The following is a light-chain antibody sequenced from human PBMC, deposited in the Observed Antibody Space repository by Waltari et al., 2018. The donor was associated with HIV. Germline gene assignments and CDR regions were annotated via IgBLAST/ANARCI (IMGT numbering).Light chain of an antibody. CDR1: SSNIGSNY. CDR2: RNN. Sequence: QSVLTQPPSASGTTGQRVTISCSGSSSNIGSNYVYWYQQLPGTAPTLLIYRNNQRPSGVPDRFSGSKSGTSASLAISGLRSEDEADYYCASWDDSLSVVFGGGTKLTIL. J-gene: IGLJ2*01. V-gene: IGLV1-47*01. CDR3: ASWDDSLSVV.